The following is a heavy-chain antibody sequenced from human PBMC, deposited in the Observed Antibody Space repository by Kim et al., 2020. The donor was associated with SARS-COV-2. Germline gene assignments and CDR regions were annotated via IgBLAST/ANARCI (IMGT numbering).Heavy chain of an antibody. CDR1: GFTFSSYS. J-gene: IGHJ2*01. D-gene: IGHD3-9*01. CDR3: ARDLTGARSDL. V-gene: IGHV3-21*01. CDR2: ISSSSSYI. Sequence: GGSLRLSCAASGFTFSSYSMNWVRQAPGKGLEWVSSISSSSSYIYYADSVKGRFTISRDNAKNSLYLQMNSLRAEDTAVYYCARDLTGARSDLWGRGTLVTASS.